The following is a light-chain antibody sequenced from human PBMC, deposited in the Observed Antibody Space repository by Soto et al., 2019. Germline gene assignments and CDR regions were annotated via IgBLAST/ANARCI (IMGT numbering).Light chain of an antibody. J-gene: IGLJ2*01. CDR1: SSDVGKYNF. CDR3: TSYAGSSITVV. V-gene: IGLV2-8*01. Sequence: QSALTQPPSASGSPGQSVTISCTGASSDVGKYNFVSWYQQHPGKAPKLMIYDVTERPSGVPDRFSGSKSGNTASLTVSGLQAEDEADYYCTSYAGSSITVVFGGGTKVTVL. CDR2: DVT.